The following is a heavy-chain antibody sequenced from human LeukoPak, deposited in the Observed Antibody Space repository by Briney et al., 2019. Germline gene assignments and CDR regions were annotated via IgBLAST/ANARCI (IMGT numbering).Heavy chain of an antibody. D-gene: IGHD3-16*01. J-gene: IGHJ4*02. CDR2: IRQDESEK. CDR3: ARDWALDY. CDR1: GFSFGTYW. V-gene: IGHV3-7*01. Sequence: GGSLRLSCAASGFSFGTYWMNWVRQAPGKGLEWVANIRQDESEKYYVDSVKGRFTISRDNAKNSLDLQMHGLRAEDTAVYYCARDWALDYWGQGTLVTVSS.